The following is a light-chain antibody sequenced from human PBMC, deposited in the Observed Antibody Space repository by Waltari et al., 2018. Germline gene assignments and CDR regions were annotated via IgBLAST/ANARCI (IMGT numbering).Light chain of an antibody. V-gene: IGLV3-21*02. CDR2: HNR. Sequence: SYVLTQPPSVFVAPGQTTRITRGGDNLESKRVHWYQQKPGPAPVLLVYHNRDRPSRIPERFSGSNSGNTATLTITRVEAGDEAEYYCQVWHSISDHPGVFGTGTKVTVL. CDR3: QVWHSISDHPGV. J-gene: IGLJ1*01. CDR1: NLESKR.